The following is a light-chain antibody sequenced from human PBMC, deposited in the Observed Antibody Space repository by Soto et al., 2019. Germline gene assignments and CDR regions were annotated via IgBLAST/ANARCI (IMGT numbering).Light chain of an antibody. J-gene: IGKJ4*01. CDR1: QSVSSN. CDR3: QQHKNWPLT. Sequence: EIVMTQSPGILSVSPGERATLSCRASQSVSSNLAWYQQKPGQAPRLLIYGVSTRATGIPARFSGSGSGTEFTLTISSLQSEDLAVYYCQQHKNWPLTFGGGTKVELK. V-gene: IGKV3-15*01. CDR2: GVS.